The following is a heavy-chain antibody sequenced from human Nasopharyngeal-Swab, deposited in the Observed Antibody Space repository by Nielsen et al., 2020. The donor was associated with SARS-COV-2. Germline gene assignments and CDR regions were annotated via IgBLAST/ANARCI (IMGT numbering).Heavy chain of an antibody. D-gene: IGHD2-2*01. CDR3: ARATSSTNCINDY. J-gene: IGHJ4*02. CDR2: IYHSGST. V-gene: IGHV4-38-2*02. CDR1: GYSISSGYY. Sequence: SETLSLTCTVSGYSISSGYYWGWIRQPLGKGLEWIGSIYHSGSTYYNPSLKTRVTISADTSKNQFSLRLSSVTAADTAVYYCARATSSTNCINDYWGQGTLVTVSS.